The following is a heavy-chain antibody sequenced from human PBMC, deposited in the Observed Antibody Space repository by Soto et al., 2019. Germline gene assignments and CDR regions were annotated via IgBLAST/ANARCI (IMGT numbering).Heavy chain of an antibody. CDR3: ARAWGGFFFYGMDV. V-gene: IGHV4-59*01. D-gene: IGHD5-12*01. Sequence: SETLSLTCTVSGGSMSSYYWNWILQSPGTGPQWIGYIYYSASTSYNPSLKSRVTISVVTSNNQFSLKLGSVTAADTAVYYCARAWGGFFFYGMDVWGRGTTVTVSS. J-gene: IGHJ6*02. CDR2: IYYSAST. CDR1: GGSMSSYY.